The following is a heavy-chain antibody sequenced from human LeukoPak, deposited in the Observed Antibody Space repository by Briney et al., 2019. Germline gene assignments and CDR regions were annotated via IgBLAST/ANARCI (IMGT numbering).Heavy chain of an antibody. Sequence: SETLSLTCTVSGGSISSYYWSWIRQPPGKGLEWIGYIYYSGSTNYNPSLKSRVTISVDTSKNQFSLKLSSVTAADTAMYYCGLVEAAETNPRFGYWGQGALVTVSS. CDR3: GLVEAAETNPRFGY. J-gene: IGHJ4*02. CDR1: GGSISSYY. CDR2: IYYSGST. V-gene: IGHV4-59*03. D-gene: IGHD1-7*01.